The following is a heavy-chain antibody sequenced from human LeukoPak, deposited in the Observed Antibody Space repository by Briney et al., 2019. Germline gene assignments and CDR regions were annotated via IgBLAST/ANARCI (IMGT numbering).Heavy chain of an antibody. CDR3: ARVIAAAGTEWFDP. J-gene: IGHJ5*02. V-gene: IGHV4-59*01. D-gene: IGHD6-13*01. Sequence: SETLSLTCTVSGGSISGYYWSWIRQPPGKGLERIGYIYYSGSTNYNPSLKSRVTISVDTSKNQFSLKLSSVTAADTAVYYCARVIAAAGTEWFDPWGQGTLVTVSS. CDR1: GGSISGYY. CDR2: IYYSGST.